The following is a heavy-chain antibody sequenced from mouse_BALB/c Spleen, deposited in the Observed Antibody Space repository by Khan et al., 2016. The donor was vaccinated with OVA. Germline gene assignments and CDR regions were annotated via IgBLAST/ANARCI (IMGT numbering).Heavy chain of an antibody. CDR3: ARPPYFSYVLDN. V-gene: IGHV9-3-1*01. Sequence: QIQLVQSGPELKKPGETVKISCKASGHTFTKYGMNWVKQAPGKGLKWMGWINTYTGEPTYADDFNGRFAFSLDTSASTAYLQINNLKNADTATYFCARPPYFSYVLDNWGQGTSVTVSS. CDR1: GHTFTKYG. D-gene: IGHD2-10*01. CDR2: INTYTGEP. J-gene: IGHJ4*01.